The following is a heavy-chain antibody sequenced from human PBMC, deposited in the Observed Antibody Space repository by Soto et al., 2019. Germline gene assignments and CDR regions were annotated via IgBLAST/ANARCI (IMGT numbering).Heavy chain of an antibody. Sequence: QVQVVQSGAEVKKPGASVKVTCKASGYTFINSYMNWVRQAPGQGLEWMGMINPRGGDTRYAEKFQGRVTMTSDTSTSTVDMELSSLRSEDTAVYYCARGSPSSSRIGGLDPWGQGTQFTVSS. CDR3: ARGSPSSSRIGGLDP. D-gene: IGHD6-6*01. J-gene: IGHJ5*02. CDR2: INPRGGDT. CDR1: GYTFINSY. V-gene: IGHV1-46*01.